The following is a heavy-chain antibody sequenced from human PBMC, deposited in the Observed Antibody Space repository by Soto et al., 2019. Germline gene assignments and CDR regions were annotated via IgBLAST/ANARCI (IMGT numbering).Heavy chain of an antibody. V-gene: IGHV3-33*01. J-gene: IGHJ4*02. CDR3: ATVGQVVPPGITRDY. CDR1: GFTFSSYG. D-gene: IGHD3-10*01. Sequence: QVQLVESGGGVVQPGRSLRLSCAASGFTFSSYGMHWVREAPGKGLEWVAVIWYDGSNKYYADSVKGRFTISRDNSKNTLYLQMNSLRAEDTAVYYCATVGQVVPPGITRDYWGQGTLVTVSS. CDR2: IWYDGSNK.